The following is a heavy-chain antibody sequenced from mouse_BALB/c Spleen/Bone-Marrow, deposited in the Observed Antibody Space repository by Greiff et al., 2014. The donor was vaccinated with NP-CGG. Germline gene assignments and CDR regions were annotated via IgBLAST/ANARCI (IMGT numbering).Heavy chain of an antibody. CDR2: IDPSDSYT. D-gene: IGHD1-1*01. J-gene: IGHJ2*01. Sequence: VQLQESGAELVKPGASVKLSCKASCYTFTSYWMHWVKQRPGQGLEWIGEIDPSDSYTNYNQKFKGKATLTVDKSSSTAYMQLSSLTSEDSAVYYCARDSITTVVATDYWGQGTTLTVSS. V-gene: IGHV1-69*02. CDR3: ARDSITTVVATDY. CDR1: CYTFTSYW.